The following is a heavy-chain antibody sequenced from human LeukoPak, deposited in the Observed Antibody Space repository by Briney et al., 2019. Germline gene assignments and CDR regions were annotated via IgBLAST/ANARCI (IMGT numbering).Heavy chain of an antibody. Sequence: SETLSLTCTVSGASISNSFYYWGWIRQPPGKGLEWIGYIYYSGSTNYNPSLKSRVTISVDTSKNQFSLKLSSVTAADTAVYYCARGSRDGYNYVVWYFDLWGRGTLVTVSS. CDR3: ARGSRDGYNYVVWYFDL. D-gene: IGHD5-24*01. CDR2: IYYSGST. J-gene: IGHJ2*01. V-gene: IGHV4-61*05. CDR1: GASISNSFYY.